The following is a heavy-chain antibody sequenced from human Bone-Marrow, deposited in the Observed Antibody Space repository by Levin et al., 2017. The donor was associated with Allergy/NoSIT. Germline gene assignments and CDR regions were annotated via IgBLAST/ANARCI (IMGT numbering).Heavy chain of an antibody. CDR2: ISSSGSTI. CDR3: ARDPPYDYVWGSYRHEDFDY. V-gene: IGHV3-11*01. CDR1: GFTFSDYY. J-gene: IGHJ4*02. D-gene: IGHD3-16*02. Sequence: GGSLRLSCAASGFTFSDYYMSWIRQAPGKGLEWVSYISSSGSTIYYADSVKGRFTISRDNAKNSLYLQMNSLRAEDTAVYYCARDPPYDYVWGSYRHEDFDYWGQGTLVTVSS.